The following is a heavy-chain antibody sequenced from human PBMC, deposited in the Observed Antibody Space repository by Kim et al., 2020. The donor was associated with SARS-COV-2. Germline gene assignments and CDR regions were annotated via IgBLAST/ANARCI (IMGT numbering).Heavy chain of an antibody. V-gene: IGHV3-73*01. D-gene: IGHD3-3*01. J-gene: IGHJ6*02. CDR3: TRHSSDYDFWSGYGMDV. Sequence: VKGRFTISRDDSKNTAYLQMNSLKTEDTAVYYCTRHSSDYDFWSGYGMDVWGQGTTVTVSS.